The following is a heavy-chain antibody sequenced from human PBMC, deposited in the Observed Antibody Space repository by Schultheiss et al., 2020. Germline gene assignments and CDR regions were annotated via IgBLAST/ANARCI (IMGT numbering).Heavy chain of an antibody. CDR1: GYTFTGYY. CDR3: ARLQLPSP. D-gene: IGHD6-6*01. J-gene: IGHJ5*02. CDR2: INPNSGGT. V-gene: IGHV1-2*06. Sequence: ASVKVSCKASGYTFTGYYMHWVRQAPGQGLEWMGRINPNSGGTDYAQKFQDRVTMTRDTSISTAYMELNRLRSDDTAMYYCARLQLPSPWGQGTLVTVSS.